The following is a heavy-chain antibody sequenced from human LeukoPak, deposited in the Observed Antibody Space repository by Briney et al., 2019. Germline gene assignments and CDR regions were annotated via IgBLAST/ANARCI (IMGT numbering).Heavy chain of an antibody. J-gene: IGHJ4*02. V-gene: IGHV4-59*08. CDR3: ARLKYYDFWSGYYFST. D-gene: IGHD3-3*01. CDR2: IYYSGST. Sequence: PSETLSLTCTASGGSISSYYWSWIRQPPGKGLEWIGYIYYSGSTNYNPSLKSRVTISVDTSKNQFPLKLSSVTAADTAVYYCARLKYYDFWSGYYFSTWGQGTLVTVSS. CDR1: GGSISSYY.